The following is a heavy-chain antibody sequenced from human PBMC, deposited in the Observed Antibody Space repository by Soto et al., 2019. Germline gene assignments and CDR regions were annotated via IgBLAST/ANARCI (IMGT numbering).Heavy chain of an antibody. CDR1: GGSISSSSYY. CDR3: ARGPPPRSSAAGTPIDY. V-gene: IGHV4-39*07. D-gene: IGHD6-13*01. J-gene: IGHJ4*02. CDR2: INHSGST. Sequence: QLQLQESGPGLVKPSETLSLTCTVSGGSISSSSYYWGWIRQPPGEGLEWIGEINHSGSTNYNPSLKSRVTISVDTSKNQFSLKLSSVTAADTAVYYCARGPPPRSSAAGTPIDYWGQGTLVTVSS.